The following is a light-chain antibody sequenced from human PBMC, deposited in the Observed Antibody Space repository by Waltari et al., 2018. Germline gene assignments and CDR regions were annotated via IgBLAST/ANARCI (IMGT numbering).Light chain of an antibody. Sequence: DIQMTQSPSTLSASVGDRVTITCPASQSISSWLAWYQQKPGKAPKILIYDASSLESGVPSRFSGSGSGTEFTLTISSLQPDDFATYYCQQYNSYPYTFGQGTKLEIK. CDR3: QQYNSYPYT. CDR1: QSISSW. CDR2: DAS. V-gene: IGKV1-5*01. J-gene: IGKJ2*01.